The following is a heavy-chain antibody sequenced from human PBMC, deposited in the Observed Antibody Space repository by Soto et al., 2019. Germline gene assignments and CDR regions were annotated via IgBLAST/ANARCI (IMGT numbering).Heavy chain of an antibody. V-gene: IGHV1-18*01. J-gene: IGHJ4*02. D-gene: IGHD3-16*01. CDR3: TFLAGGSTSFDL. CDR2: ISGYNGNT. Sequence: ASVKVSCKASGYSFISYGISWVRQAPGQGLEWMGWISGYNGNTNYARKFQERVTITRDMSTSTAYMELSSLRFEDTAVYYCTFLAGGSTSFDLWGQGTLVTVSS. CDR1: GYSFISYG.